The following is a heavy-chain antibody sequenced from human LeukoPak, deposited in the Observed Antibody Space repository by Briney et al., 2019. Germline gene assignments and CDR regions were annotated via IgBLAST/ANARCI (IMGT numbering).Heavy chain of an antibody. CDR1: VGSISSGTYY. J-gene: IGHJ3*02. CDR2: IYYSGST. CDR3: ATYGSGSRAFDI. Sequence: SETLSLTCTVSVGSISSGTYYWSWIRQHPGKGLEWIVYIYYSGSTYYSPSLKSRVSISVDTSKNQFSLNLNFVTAADTAVYYCATYGSGSRAFDIWGQGTMVTVSS. D-gene: IGHD3-10*01. V-gene: IGHV4-31*03.